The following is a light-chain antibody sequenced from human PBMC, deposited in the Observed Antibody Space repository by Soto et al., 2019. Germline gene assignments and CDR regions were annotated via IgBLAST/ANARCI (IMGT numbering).Light chain of an antibody. Sequence: EIVMTQSPATLSVSPGERATLSCRASQSVSRNLAWYQQKPGQPPRLLIYDASTRATGVPARFGGSGSGTEFTLTMSSLEPEDFGVYFCHQRNKFGQGTRLEIK. CDR3: HQRNK. V-gene: IGKV3-11*01. CDR1: QSVSRN. J-gene: IGKJ5*01. CDR2: DAS.